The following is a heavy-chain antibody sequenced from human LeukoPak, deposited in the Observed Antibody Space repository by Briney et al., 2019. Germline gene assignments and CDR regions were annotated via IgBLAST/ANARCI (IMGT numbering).Heavy chain of an antibody. D-gene: IGHD3-3*01. CDR1: GFTFSDYY. CDR3: ARTRGFGVVISY. V-gene: IGHV3-11*01. J-gene: IGHJ4*02. CDR2: ISSSGSSSGSTI. Sequence: PGGSLRLSCAASGFTFSDYYMSWIRQAPGKGLEWVSYISSSGSSSGSTIYYADSVKGRFTISRDNAKNSLYLQMNSLRAEDTAVYYCARTRGFGVVISYWGQGTLVTVSS.